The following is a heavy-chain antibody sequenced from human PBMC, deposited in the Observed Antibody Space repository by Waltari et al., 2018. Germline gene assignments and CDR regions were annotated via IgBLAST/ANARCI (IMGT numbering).Heavy chain of an antibody. V-gene: IGHV3-23*01. CDR2: ISCSGGST. CDR3: AKDSRLSCWYPQGYYYYYGMDV. Sequence: EVQLLESGGGLVQPGGSLRLSCAASGFTFSSYAMSWVRQAPGKGLEWVSAISCSGGSTYYADSVNGRFTISRDNSKNTLYLQMNSLRAEDTAVYYCAKDSRLSCWYPQGYYYYYGMDVWGQGTTVTVSS. CDR1: GFTFSSYA. D-gene: IGHD6-19*01. J-gene: IGHJ6*02.